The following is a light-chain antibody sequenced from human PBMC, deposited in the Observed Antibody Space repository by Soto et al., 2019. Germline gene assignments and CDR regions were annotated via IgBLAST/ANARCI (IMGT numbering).Light chain of an antibody. CDR2: AAS. CDR1: QSFSNTY. J-gene: IGKJ2*01. Sequence: EIVLTQSPGTLSLSPGERATLSCRASQSFSNTYLGWYQQKPGQAPRLLIYAASSRATGIPDRFSGSGSGTDFPLTIRRLEPEDFAVYYCQHYGSSPYTFGQGTKLEIK. CDR3: QHYGSSPYT. V-gene: IGKV3-20*01.